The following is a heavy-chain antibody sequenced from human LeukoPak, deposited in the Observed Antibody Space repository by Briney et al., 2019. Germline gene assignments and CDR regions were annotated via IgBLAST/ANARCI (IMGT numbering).Heavy chain of an antibody. D-gene: IGHD3-10*01. CDR1: GASISSGGYY. V-gene: IGHV4-31*03. CDR2: ILYSGST. CDR3: AREGLHITMVRGVIHSYYMDV. J-gene: IGHJ6*03. Sequence: SQTLSLTCTVSGASISSGGYYWTWIRQFPGKGLEWIGYILYSGSTYYNPSLKSRATISVDTSKNQFSLKLSSVTAADTAVYYCAREGLHITMVRGVIHSYYMDVWGKGTTVTVSS.